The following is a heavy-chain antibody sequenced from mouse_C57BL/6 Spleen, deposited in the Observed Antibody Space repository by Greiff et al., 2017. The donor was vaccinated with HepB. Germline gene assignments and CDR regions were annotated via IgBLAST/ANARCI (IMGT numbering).Heavy chain of an antibody. Sequence: EVKVVESGGGLVQPGGSMKLSCAASGFTFSDAWMDWVRQSPEKGLEWVAEIRNKANNHATYYAESVKGRFTISRDDSKSSVYLQMNSLRAEDTGIYYCTWDYDQGYYFDYWGQGTTLTVSS. CDR1: GFTFSDAW. J-gene: IGHJ2*01. CDR2: IRNKANNHAT. CDR3: TWDYDQGYYFDY. D-gene: IGHD2-4*01. V-gene: IGHV6-6*01.